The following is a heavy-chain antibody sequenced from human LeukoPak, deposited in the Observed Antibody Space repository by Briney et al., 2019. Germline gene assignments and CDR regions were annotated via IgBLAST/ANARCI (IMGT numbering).Heavy chain of an antibody. CDR2: ISSSSSTI. J-gene: IGHJ3*02. V-gene: IGHV3-48*04. CDR1: GFTFSSYS. Sequence: GGSLRLSCAASGFTFSSYSMNWVRQAPGEGLEWVSYISSSSSTIYYADSVKGRFTISRDNAKNSLYLQMNSLRAEDTAVYYCARDGPRSFYWLLDAFDIWGQGTMVTVSS. CDR3: ARDGPRSFYWLLDAFDI. D-gene: IGHD5-12*01.